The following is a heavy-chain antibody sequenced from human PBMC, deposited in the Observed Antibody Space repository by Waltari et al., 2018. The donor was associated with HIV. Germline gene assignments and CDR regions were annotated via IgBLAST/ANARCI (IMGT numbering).Heavy chain of an antibody. D-gene: IGHD3-16*01. V-gene: IGHV1-18*01. CDR1: GYTFTTYA. J-gene: IGHJ4*02. CDR3: ARVQLIMVTFGGDFAPQFFEY. CDR2: VSAYNGNT. Sequence: QVKLVQSGDEVKKPGASVKVSCKTSGYTFTTYANTWVRQAHGQRLEWMGWVSAYNGNTNFAQRFQGRVTMTTDTSTSTAYMELRSLRSDDTAVFYCARVQLIMVTFGGDFAPQFFEYWGQGTLVTVSS.